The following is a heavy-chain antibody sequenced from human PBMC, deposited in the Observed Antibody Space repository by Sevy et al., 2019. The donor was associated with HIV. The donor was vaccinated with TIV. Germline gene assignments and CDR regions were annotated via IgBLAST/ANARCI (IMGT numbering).Heavy chain of an antibody. V-gene: IGHV1-18*01. CDR2: ISVDNGNT. CDR1: GYTFTSYG. D-gene: IGHD2-21*02. Sequence: ASVKVSCKASGYTFTSYGMSWVRQAPGQGLEWMGWISVDNGNTNYAQKLQGRVTLTTDTSTSTGYMELRSLRSDDTAVYYCARDLGGYGGNSIDYWGQGTLVTVSS. J-gene: IGHJ4*02. CDR3: ARDLGGYGGNSIDY.